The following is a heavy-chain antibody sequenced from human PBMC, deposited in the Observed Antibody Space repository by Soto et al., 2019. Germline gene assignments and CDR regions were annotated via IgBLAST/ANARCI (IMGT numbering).Heavy chain of an antibody. CDR3: AKTSSGWYDY. J-gene: IGHJ4*02. D-gene: IGHD6-19*01. Sequence: GGSLRLSCAASGFTFSSYAMSWVRQAPGKGLEWVSAISGSGGSTYYADTVKGRFTISRDNSKNTLYLHMNSLRAEATAVYYCAKTSSGWYDYWGQGTLVTVSS. V-gene: IGHV3-23*01. CDR2: ISGSGGST. CDR1: GFTFSSYA.